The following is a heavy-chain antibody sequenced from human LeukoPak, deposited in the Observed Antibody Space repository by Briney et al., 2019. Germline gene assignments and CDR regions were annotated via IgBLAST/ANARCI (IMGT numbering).Heavy chain of an antibody. Sequence: GGSLRLSCAASGFTFSSYWMSWVRQAPGKGLEWVANIKQDGGEKYYVDSVKGRFTISRDNAKNSLYLQMNSLRAEDTAVYYCARDQSYYYDSSDRWFDPWGQGTLVTVSS. CDR1: GFTFSSYW. V-gene: IGHV3-7*01. J-gene: IGHJ5*02. CDR2: IKQDGGEK. D-gene: IGHD3-22*01. CDR3: ARDQSYYYDSSDRWFDP.